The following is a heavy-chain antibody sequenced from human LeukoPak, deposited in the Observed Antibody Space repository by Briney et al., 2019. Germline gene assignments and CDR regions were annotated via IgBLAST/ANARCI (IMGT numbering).Heavy chain of an antibody. D-gene: IGHD3-22*01. V-gene: IGHV1-69*05. CDR3: AGALFHFDSSGYDMDGYDI. J-gene: IGHJ3*02. CDR2: TTPIFGSA. CDR1: GGTFRNYA. Sequence: SVKVSCKASGGTFRNYALGWVRQGPGKGLEWMGGTTPIFGSAEYAQNFQGRVTVTTDESTSTAYMEMSSLRSDDTAVYYCAGALFHFDSSGYDMDGYDIWGQGTMVTVSS.